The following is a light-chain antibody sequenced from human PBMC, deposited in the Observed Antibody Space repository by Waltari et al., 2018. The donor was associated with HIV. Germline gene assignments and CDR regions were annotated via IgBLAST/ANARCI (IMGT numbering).Light chain of an antibody. CDR1: QSISSNY. CDR2: GVS. CDR3: QHYGRSPYT. V-gene: IGKV3-20*01. J-gene: IGKJ2*01. Sequence: EILLTQSPATLSLSPGERPTPSCRVSQSISSNYLAWYQQKPGQAPRLLINGVSSRATGIPDRFGGSGSGTDFTLTINRLEPEDFAVYYCQHYGRSPYTFGQGTKLEIK.